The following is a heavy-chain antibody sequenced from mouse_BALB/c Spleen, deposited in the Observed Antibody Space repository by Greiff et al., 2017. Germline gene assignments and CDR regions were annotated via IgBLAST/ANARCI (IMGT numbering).Heavy chain of an antibody. J-gene: IGHJ3*01. Sequence: VKLQESAAELARPGASVKMSCKASGYTFTSYTMHWVKQRPGQGLEWIGYINPSSGYTEYNQKFKDKTTLTADKSSSTAYMQLSSLTSEDSAVYYCARGGTYYRYDGFAYWGQGTLVTVSA. D-gene: IGHD2-14*01. CDR3: ARGGTYYRYDGFAY. V-gene: IGHV1-4*02. CDR1: GYTFTSYT. CDR2: INPSSGYT.